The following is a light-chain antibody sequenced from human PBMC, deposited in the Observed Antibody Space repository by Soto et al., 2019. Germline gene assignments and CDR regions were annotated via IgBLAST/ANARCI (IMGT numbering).Light chain of an antibody. CDR3: QQYGRSHT. J-gene: IGKJ5*01. Sequence: EIVLTQSPGTLSLSPGERATLSCRASQSVSSSYLAWYQQKPGQAPRLLIYGASSRATGIPDRFSGSGSGTDFTLTISRLEPDYFAVYYCQQYGRSHTFGQGTRLEIK. CDR2: GAS. V-gene: IGKV3-20*01. CDR1: QSVSSSY.